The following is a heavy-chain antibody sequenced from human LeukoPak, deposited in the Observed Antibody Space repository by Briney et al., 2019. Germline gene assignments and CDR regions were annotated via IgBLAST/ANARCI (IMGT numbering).Heavy chain of an antibody. D-gene: IGHD3-9*01. CDR3: ARSYYDILTGQSEYYFDY. Sequence: ASVKVSCKASGYTFSSYAMHWVRQAPGQRLEWMGWINAGNGNTKYSQKFQGRVTITRDTSASTAYMELSSLRSEDTAVYYCARSYYDILTGQSEYYFDYWGQGTLVTVSS. V-gene: IGHV1-3*01. CDR2: INAGNGNT. CDR1: GYTFSSYA. J-gene: IGHJ4*02.